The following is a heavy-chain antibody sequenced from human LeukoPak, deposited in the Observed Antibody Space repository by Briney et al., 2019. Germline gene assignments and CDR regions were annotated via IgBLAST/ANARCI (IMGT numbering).Heavy chain of an antibody. V-gene: IGHV3-21*06. D-gene: IGHD2-15*01. CDR3: ARDGGLNTNFDY. CDR1: GFDFGGYT. Sequence: AGGSLRLSCAASGFDFGGYTMTWVRQAPVRGLEWVSAITSSSGDIYYADSGQGRFTISRDNANNFLYLQMNSLRAEDTAVYYCARDGGLNTNFDYWGQGTLVTVSS. CDR2: ITSSSGDI. J-gene: IGHJ4*02.